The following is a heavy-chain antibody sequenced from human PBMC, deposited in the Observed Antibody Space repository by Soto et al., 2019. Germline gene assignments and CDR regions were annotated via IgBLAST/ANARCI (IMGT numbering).Heavy chain of an antibody. J-gene: IGHJ4*02. V-gene: IGHV3-11*01. D-gene: IGHD4-4*01. Sequence: GGSLRLSCAASGFTFSDYYMNWIRQAPGRGLEWVSYITGRGNTIYYADSVKGRFTISRDNARNSLYLQMNSLRAEDTAFYYCARDLSNKGFDYWGQGTLVTVSS. CDR1: GFTFSDYY. CDR2: ITGRGNTI. CDR3: ARDLSNKGFDY.